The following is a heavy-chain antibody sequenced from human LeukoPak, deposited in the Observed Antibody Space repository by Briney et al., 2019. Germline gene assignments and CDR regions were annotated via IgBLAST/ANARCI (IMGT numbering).Heavy chain of an antibody. V-gene: IGHV1-2*02. Sequence: GASVKVSCKASGYTFTSYGISWVRQAPGQGLEWMGWINPNSGGTNYAQKFQGRVTMTRDTSISTAYMELSRLRSDDTAVYYCARVPTVYPVRDYWGQGTLVTVSS. CDR3: ARVPTVYPVRDY. D-gene: IGHD4-17*01. CDR1: GYTFTSYG. CDR2: INPNSGGT. J-gene: IGHJ4*02.